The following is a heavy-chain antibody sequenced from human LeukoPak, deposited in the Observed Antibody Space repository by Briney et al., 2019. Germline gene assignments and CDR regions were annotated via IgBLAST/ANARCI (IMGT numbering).Heavy chain of an antibody. D-gene: IGHD2-15*01. CDR3: ARGCSGGSCFGDFDY. J-gene: IGHJ4*02. V-gene: IGHV3-48*02. Sequence: GGSLTLSCVASGFTFSSYGMNWVRQAPGKGLEWISYISSRSSTIYYADSVKGRFTISRDNAKNSLYLQMNSLRDEDTAVYYCARGCSGGSCFGDFDYWGQGTLGTVSS. CDR2: ISSRSSTI. CDR1: GFTFSSYG.